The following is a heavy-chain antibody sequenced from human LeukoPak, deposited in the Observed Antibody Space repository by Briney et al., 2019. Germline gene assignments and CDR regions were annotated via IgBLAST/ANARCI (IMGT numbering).Heavy chain of an antibody. CDR3: ARVRIAAAKPLLDY. V-gene: IGHV4-39*01. D-gene: IGHD6-13*01. J-gene: IGHJ4*02. CDR1: GASLSTSPYY. CDR2: IYYTGST. Sequence: SETLSLTCSVSGASLSTSPYYWGWIRQPPGKGLEWIGNIYYTGSTYYNVSLNSRVTISIDTSKNLFSLRLNSMTAADTAVYYCARVRIAAAKPLLDYWGQGTLVTVSS.